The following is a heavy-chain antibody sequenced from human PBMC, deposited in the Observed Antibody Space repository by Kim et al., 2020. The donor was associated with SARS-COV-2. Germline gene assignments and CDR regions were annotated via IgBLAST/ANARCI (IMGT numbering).Heavy chain of an antibody. D-gene: IGHD6-13*01. Sequence: GGSLRLSCAASGFTFSSYSMNWVRQAPGKGLEWVSSISSSSSYIYYADSVKGRFTISRDNAKNSLYLQMNSLRAEDTAVYYCARDRPHRSWYLTAPEYFQHWGQGTLVTVSS. CDR1: GFTFSSYS. CDR3: ARDRPHRSWYLTAPEYFQH. V-gene: IGHV3-21*01. J-gene: IGHJ1*01. CDR2: ISSSSSYI.